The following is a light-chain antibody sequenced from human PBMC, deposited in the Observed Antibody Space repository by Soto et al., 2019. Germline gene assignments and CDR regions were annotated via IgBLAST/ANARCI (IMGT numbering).Light chain of an antibody. CDR1: SSNIGASYD. Sequence: QSVLTQPPSVSGAPGQRVTISCTGSSSNIGASYDVHWYQQHPGTAPKLLIYGNSNRPSGVPDRFSGSTSGTSASLAITGLQGEDEADYDCQSYDSSRSHWVFGGGTKLTVL. CDR3: QSYDSSRSHWV. V-gene: IGLV1-40*01. CDR2: GNS. J-gene: IGLJ3*02.